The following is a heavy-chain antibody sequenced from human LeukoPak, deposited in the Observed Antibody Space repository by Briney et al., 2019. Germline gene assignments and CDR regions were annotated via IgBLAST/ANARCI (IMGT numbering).Heavy chain of an antibody. CDR2: TYTGGNS. V-gene: IGHV3-53*01. CDR3: ARGGRGSAAVVAPRSFDI. D-gene: IGHD3-22*01. J-gene: IGHJ3*02. Sequence: GGSLRLSCAASGFTVSSIHMVWVRQAPGKGLEWVSVTYTGGNSYYADTVKGRFIISRDISKNTLYLQMNSLRAEDSALYYCARGGRGSAAVVAPRSFDIWGQGTMVTVSS. CDR1: GFTVSSIH.